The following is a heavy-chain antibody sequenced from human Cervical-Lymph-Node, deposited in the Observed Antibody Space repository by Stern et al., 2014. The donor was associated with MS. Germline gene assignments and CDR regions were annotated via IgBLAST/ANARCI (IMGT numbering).Heavy chain of an antibody. J-gene: IGHJ6*02. CDR3: ARVFVTTTANYFFHVMDV. CDR1: SGSISSSRYY. D-gene: IGHD4-17*01. CDR2: IYLSGNT. Sequence: QLQLQESGPGLVKPSETLSLTCTVSSGSISSSRYYGGWVRQPPGKGLEXIGNIYLSGNTDYSPSLKSRVPISVDPSKSQFSLELSSVTAADTAVYYCARVFVTTTANYFFHVMDVWGQGTTVIVSS. V-gene: IGHV4-39*01.